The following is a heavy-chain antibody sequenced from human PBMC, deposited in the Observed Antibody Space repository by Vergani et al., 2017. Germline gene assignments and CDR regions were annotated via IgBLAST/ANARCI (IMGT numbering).Heavy chain of an antibody. V-gene: IGHV4-4*09. Sequence: QVQLQESGPGLVKPSETLSLTCTVSGGSISSYYWSWIRQPPGKGLEWIGYIYTSGSTNYNPSLKSRVTISVDTSKNQFSLKLSSVTAADTAVYYCARGYYDSSGYSNDAFDIWGQGTMVTVSS. J-gene: IGHJ3*02. CDR1: GGSISSYY. CDR2: IYTSGST. D-gene: IGHD3-22*01. CDR3: ARGYYDSSGYSNDAFDI.